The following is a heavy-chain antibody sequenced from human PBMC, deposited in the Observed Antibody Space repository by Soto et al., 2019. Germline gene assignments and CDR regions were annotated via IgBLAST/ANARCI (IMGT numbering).Heavy chain of an antibody. V-gene: IGHV4-34*01. CDR3: ATSLWFGTQPEI. D-gene: IGHD3-10*01. J-gene: IGHJ4*02. CDR2: ISPSGTT. Sequence: SETLSLTCGVYDGSFSNNYWTWFRQPPGKGLEWIGEISPSGTTKYIPPLKSRVTISLDASKMHSSLKVTSVTAADTAVYYCATSLWFGTQPEIWGQGTLVTVSS. CDR1: DGSFSNNY.